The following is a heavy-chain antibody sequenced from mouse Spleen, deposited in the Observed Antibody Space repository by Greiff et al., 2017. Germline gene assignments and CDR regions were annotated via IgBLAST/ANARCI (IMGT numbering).Heavy chain of an antibody. V-gene: IGHV5-17*01. CDR3: ARNYYGNYVGAMDY. D-gene: IGHD2-1*01. J-gene: IGHJ4*01. CDR1: GFTFSDYG. Sequence: EVKLVESGGGLVKPGGSLKLSCAASGFTFSDYGMHWVRQAPEKGLEWVAYISSGSSTTYYADTVKGRFTISRDNAKNTLFLQMTSLRSEDTAMYYCARNYYGNYVGAMDYWGQGTSVTVSS. CDR2: ISSGSSTT.